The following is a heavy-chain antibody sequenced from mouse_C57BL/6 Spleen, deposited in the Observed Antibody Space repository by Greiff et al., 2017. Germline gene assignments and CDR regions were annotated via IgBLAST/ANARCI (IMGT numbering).Heavy chain of an antibody. D-gene: IGHD1-1*01. J-gene: IGHJ4*01. CDR1: GYTFTSYW. CDR2: IDPSDSYT. Sequence: VQLQQPGAELVMPGASVKLSCKASGYTFTSYWMHWVKQRPGQGLEWIGEIDPSDSYTNYNQKFKGKSTLTVDKSSSTAYMQLSSLTSEDSAVXYCAREVITSVLASNKYAMDYWGQGTTLTVSS. V-gene: IGHV1-69*01. CDR3: AREVITSVLASNKYAMDY.